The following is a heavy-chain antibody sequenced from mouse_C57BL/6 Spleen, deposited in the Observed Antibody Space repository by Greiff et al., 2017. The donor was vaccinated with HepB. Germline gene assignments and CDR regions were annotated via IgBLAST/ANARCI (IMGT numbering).Heavy chain of an antibody. D-gene: IGHD1-1*01. J-gene: IGHJ2*01. Sequence: EVQLVESGGGLVKPGGSLKLSCAASGFTFSSYAMSWVRQTPEKRLEWVATISDGGSYTYYPDNVKGRFTISRDNAKNNLYRQMSHLKSEDTAMYDCASNYGSSYPYYFDYWGQGTTHTVAT. CDR1: GFTFSSYA. CDR3: ASNYGSSYPYYFDY. CDR2: ISDGGSYT. V-gene: IGHV5-4*01.